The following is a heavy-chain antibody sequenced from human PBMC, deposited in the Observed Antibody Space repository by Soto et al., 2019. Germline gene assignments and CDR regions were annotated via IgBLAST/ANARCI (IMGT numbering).Heavy chain of an antibody. CDR2: INHSGST. Sequence: QVQLQQWGAGLLKPSETLSLTCAVYGGSFSGYYWSWIRQPPGKGLEWIGEINHSGSTNYNPSLKSRVTISVDTSKNQFSLKLSSVTAADTAVYYCRGYSSSAVIDMDVWGKGTTVTVSS. J-gene: IGHJ6*03. CDR3: RGYSSSAVIDMDV. V-gene: IGHV4-34*01. D-gene: IGHD6-13*01. CDR1: GGSFSGYY.